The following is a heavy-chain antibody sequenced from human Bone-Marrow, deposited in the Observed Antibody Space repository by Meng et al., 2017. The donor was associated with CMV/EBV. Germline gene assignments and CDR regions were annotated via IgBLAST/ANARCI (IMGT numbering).Heavy chain of an antibody. J-gene: IGHJ4*02. CDR2: ISYDGSNK. V-gene: IGHV3-30-3*01. D-gene: IGHD4-17*01. CDR1: GFTFSSYA. Sequence: QWQWGGSGVGVVQPGRFLSLSCAASGFTFSSYAMHWVRQAPGKGLEWVAVISYDGSNKYYADSVKGRFTISRDNSKNTLYLQMNSLRAEDTAVYYCARGGELFDYWGQGTLVTVSS. CDR3: ARGGELFDY.